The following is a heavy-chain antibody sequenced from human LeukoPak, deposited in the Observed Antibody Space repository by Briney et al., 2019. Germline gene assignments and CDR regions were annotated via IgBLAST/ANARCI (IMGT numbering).Heavy chain of an antibody. CDR2: ISYDGSNK. D-gene: IGHD5-24*01. J-gene: IGHJ4*02. CDR3: AKEGQDGWLQLFLD. Sequence: PGRSLRLSCAASGFTFSSYGMHWVRQAPGKGLEWVAVISYDGSNKYYADSVKGRFTISRDNSKNTLYLQMNSLRAEDTAVYYCAKEGQDGWLQLFLDWGQGTLVTVSS. V-gene: IGHV3-30*18. CDR1: GFTFSSYG.